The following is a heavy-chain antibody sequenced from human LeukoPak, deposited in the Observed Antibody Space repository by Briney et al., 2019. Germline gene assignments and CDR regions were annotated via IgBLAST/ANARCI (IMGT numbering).Heavy chain of an antibody. D-gene: IGHD6-13*01. CDR1: GYTFTSYG. CDR3: ASIAAAGEIDY. J-gene: IGHJ4*02. CDR2: ISAYNGNT. V-gene: IGHV1-18*01. Sequence: ASVKVSCKASGYTFTSYGISWVRQAPGQGLEWMGWISAYNGNTNYAQKLQGRVTMTTDTSTSTAYMELRSLRYDDTAVYYCASIAAAGEIDYWGQGTLVTVSS.